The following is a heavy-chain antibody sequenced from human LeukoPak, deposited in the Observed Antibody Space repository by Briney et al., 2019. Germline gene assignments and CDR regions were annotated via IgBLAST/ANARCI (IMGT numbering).Heavy chain of an antibody. J-gene: IGHJ4*02. V-gene: IGHV3-7*01. CDR1: GFTFSTYW. CDR3: ARIGYSSGWYAFYFDC. D-gene: IGHD6-19*01. Sequence: PGGSLRLSCAASGFTFSTYWMSWVRQAPGKGLEWVANIKQDGSEKYFVDSVKGRFTISRDNAKNSQYLQMNSLRAEDTAVYYCARIGYSSGWYAFYFDCWGQGTLVTVSS. CDR2: IKQDGSEK.